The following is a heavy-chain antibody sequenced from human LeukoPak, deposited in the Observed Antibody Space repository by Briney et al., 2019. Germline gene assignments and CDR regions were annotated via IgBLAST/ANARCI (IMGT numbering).Heavy chain of an antibody. CDR3: AKDRDCSSTSCYGGNY. D-gene: IGHD2-2*01. Sequence: PGGSLRLSCAASGFTFSSYAMSWVGQAPGKGLEGVSAISGSGGSTYYADSVKGRFTISSDNSKNTLYLQMNSLRAEDTAVYYCAKDRDCSSTSCYGGNYWGQGTLVTVSS. CDR1: GFTFSSYA. V-gene: IGHV3-23*01. J-gene: IGHJ4*02. CDR2: ISGSGGST.